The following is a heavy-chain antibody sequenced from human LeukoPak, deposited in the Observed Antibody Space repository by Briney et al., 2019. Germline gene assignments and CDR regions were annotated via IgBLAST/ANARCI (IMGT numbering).Heavy chain of an antibody. V-gene: IGHV4-59*01. CDR3: ARESSSGWYYKIAGAFDI. D-gene: IGHD6-19*01. J-gene: IGHJ3*02. CDR2: IYYSGST. CDR1: GGSISSYY. Sequence: SETLSLTCTVSGGSISSYYWSWIRQPPGKGLEWIGYIYYSGSTNYNPSLKSRVTISVDTSKNQFSLKLSSVTAADTAVYYCARESSSGWYYKIAGAFDIWGQGTMVTVSS.